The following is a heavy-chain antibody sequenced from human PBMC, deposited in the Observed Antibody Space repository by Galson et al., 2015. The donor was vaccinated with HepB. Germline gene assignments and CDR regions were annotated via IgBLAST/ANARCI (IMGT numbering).Heavy chain of an antibody. Sequence: SLRLSCAASGFTFSDYYMSWIRQAPGKGLEWVSYISSSGSTIYYADSVKGRFTISRDSAKNSLYLQMNSLRAEDTAVYYCARDLRGWHSSSWYYWGQGTLVTVSS. V-gene: IGHV3-11*01. CDR1: GFTFSDYY. CDR2: ISSSGSTI. D-gene: IGHD6-13*01. J-gene: IGHJ4*02. CDR3: ARDLRGWHSSSWYY.